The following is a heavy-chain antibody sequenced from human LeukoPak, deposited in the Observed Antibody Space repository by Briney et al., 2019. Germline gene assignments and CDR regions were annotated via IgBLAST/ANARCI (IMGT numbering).Heavy chain of an antibody. CDR2: INHSGIN. Sequence: SQTLSLTRAVYGGSFSGYYWGCIRQPPGKGLEWIGEINHSGINNYKPSLRSRVTISGDTSKNQFSLKLSSVTAADTAVYYCARGDPPDIVVGGGMDVWGQGTTVTVSS. J-gene: IGHJ6*02. CDR3: ARGDPPDIVVGGGMDV. V-gene: IGHV4-34*01. D-gene: IGHD2-2*01. CDR1: GGSFSGYY.